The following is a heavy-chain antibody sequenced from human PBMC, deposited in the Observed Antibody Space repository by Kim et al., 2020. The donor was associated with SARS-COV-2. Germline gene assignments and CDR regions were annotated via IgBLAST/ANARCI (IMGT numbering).Heavy chain of an antibody. CDR2: ST. CDR3: ARGIAAPI. V-gene: IGHV3-74*03. Sequence: STAYADSVNGRVTISRDNDKNTLFLQMNSLRAEDTAVYYCARGIAAPIWGQGTLVTVSS. D-gene: IGHD6-6*01. J-gene: IGHJ4*02.